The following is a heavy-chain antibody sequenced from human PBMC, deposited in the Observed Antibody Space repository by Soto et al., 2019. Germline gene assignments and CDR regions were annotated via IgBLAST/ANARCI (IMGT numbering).Heavy chain of an antibody. CDR3: ARNVLRFLEWLSGDSFDI. D-gene: IGHD3-3*01. J-gene: IGHJ3*02. CDR2: IYYSGST. CDR1: GGSISSSNYY. Sequence: PSETLSLTCTVSGGSISSSNYYWGWIRQPPGKGLEWIGSIYYSGSTYYNPPLKSRVTISVDTSRDQFSLKLSSVTAADTAVYYCARNVLRFLEWLSGDSFDIWGQGTMVTVSS. V-gene: IGHV4-39*01.